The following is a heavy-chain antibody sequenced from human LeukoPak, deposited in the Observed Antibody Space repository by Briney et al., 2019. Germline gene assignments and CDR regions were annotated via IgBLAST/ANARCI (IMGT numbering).Heavy chain of an antibody. J-gene: IGHJ6*02. CDR1: GYTFTSYG. V-gene: IGHV1-18*01. CDR3: TAMAMGYYYYGMDV. D-gene: IGHD5-18*01. Sequence: ASVKVSCKASGYTFTSYGISWVRQAPGQGLGWMGWISAYNGNTNYAQKLQGRVTMTTDTSTSTAYMELRSLRSDDTAVYYCTAMAMGYYYYGMDVWGQGTTVTVSS. CDR2: ISAYNGNT.